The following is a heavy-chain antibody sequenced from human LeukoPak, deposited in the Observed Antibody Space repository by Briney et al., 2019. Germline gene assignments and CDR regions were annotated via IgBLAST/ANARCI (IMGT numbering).Heavy chain of an antibody. CDR1: GYTLTELP. Sequence: ASVKVSCKVSGYTLTELPMHWVRQAPGKGLEWRGGFDPEDGETIYAQKFQGRVTMTEDTSTDTAYMELSSLTSDDTAVYYCATDLAMVRGVIGGDYWGQGTLVTVSS. D-gene: IGHD3-10*01. J-gene: IGHJ4*02. V-gene: IGHV1-24*01. CDR3: ATDLAMVRGVIGGDY. CDR2: FDPEDGET.